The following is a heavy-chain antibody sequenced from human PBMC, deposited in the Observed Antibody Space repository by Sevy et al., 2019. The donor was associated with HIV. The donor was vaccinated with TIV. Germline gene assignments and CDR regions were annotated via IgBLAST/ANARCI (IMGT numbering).Heavy chain of an antibody. J-gene: IGHJ4*02. Sequence: SETLSLTCTVSGGSLNNYFWSWLRHPPGKGLEWIGYMYSSGSTNYNPSLKSRVTISVDTSKNQFSLKVRSVTAADTAVYYCARESIGATGDFDYWGQGTLVTVSS. CDR3: ARESIGATGDFDY. CDR2: MYSSGST. D-gene: IGHD1-1*01. V-gene: IGHV4-59*01. CDR1: GGSLNNYF.